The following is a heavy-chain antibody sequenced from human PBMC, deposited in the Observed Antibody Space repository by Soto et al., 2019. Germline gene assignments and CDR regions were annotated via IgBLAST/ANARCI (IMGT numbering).Heavy chain of an antibody. CDR1: GFTFSSYG. V-gene: IGHV3-33*01. CDR3: ARDLTRSGYSYGFYYYYGMDV. Sequence: QVQLVESGGGVVQPGRSLRLSCAASGFTFSSYGMHWVRQAPGKGLEWVAVIWYDGSNKCYADSVKGRFTISRDNSKNTLYLQMNSLRAEDTAVYYCARDLTRSGYSYGFYYYYGMDVWGQGTTVTVSS. CDR2: IWYDGSNK. D-gene: IGHD5-18*01. J-gene: IGHJ6*02.